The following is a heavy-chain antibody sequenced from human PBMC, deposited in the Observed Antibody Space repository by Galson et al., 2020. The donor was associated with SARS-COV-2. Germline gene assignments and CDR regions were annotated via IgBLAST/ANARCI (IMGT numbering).Heavy chain of an antibody. CDR2: IIPIFGTA. CDR1: GGTFSSYA. V-gene: IGHV1-69*06. J-gene: IGHJ6*03. Sequence: SVQVSCKASGGTFSSYAISWVRQAPGHGIEWMGGIIPIFGTANYAQKFQGRVTITADKSTSTAYMELSSLRSEDTAVYYCARAHSSSPRYYYYMDVWGKGTTVTVSS. D-gene: IGHD6-13*01. CDR3: ARAHSSSPRYYYYMDV.